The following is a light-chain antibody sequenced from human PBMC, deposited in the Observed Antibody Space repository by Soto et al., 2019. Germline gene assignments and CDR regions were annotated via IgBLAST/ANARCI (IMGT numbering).Light chain of an antibody. Sequence: QSALTQPASVSGSPGQSITISCTGTSSDVGTYNLVSWYQQHPGKAPKLIIYEVSKRPSGVSNRFSGSKYGNTASLTISGLQAADEADYYCCSPAGSGTFDWVFGGGTKLTVL. CDR2: EVS. V-gene: IGLV2-23*02. CDR3: CSPAGSGTFDWV. CDR1: SSDVGTYNL. J-gene: IGLJ3*02.